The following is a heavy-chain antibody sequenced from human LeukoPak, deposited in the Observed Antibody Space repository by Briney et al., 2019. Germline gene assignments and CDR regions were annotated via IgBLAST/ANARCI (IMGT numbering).Heavy chain of an antibody. Sequence: SDTLSLICAVSGGSISSSNWWGWVRQPPGKGLEWTGEIYHSGSTHYNLSLKSRVTISVDKSKNQFSLKLSSVTAADTAVYYCARVGSSSWYTERTEYWGQGTLVTVSS. J-gene: IGHJ4*02. CDR1: GGSISSSNW. V-gene: IGHV4-4*02. CDR3: ARVGSSSWYTERTEY. CDR2: IYHSGST. D-gene: IGHD6-13*01.